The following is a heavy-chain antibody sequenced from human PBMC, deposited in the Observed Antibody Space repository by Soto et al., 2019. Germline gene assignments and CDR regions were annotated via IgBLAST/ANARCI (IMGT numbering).Heavy chain of an antibody. CDR3: ARDPYSSSWYTPPYFDY. V-gene: IGHV1-2*02. Sequence: VKVSCKASGYTFTGYYMHWVRQAPGQGLEWMGWINPNSGGTNYAQKFQGRVTMTRDTSISTAYMELSRLRSDDTAVYYCARDPYSSSWYTPPYFDYWGQGTLVTVSS. D-gene: IGHD6-13*01. CDR1: GYTFTGYY. CDR2: INPNSGGT. J-gene: IGHJ4*02.